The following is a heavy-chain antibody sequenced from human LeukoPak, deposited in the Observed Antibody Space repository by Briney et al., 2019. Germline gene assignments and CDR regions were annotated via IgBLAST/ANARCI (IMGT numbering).Heavy chain of an antibody. CDR1: GFTFSCYG. V-gene: IGHV3-30*18. D-gene: IGHD3-10*01. CDR2: ISYDGSDT. CDR3: AKDFIVQSYYGSGSYMYYGMDV. Sequence: QSGGSLRLSCAASGFTFSCYGMHWVRQAQGKGLEWVAVISYDGSDTYYVDSVKGRITISRDNSKNTLYLQMNSLRAEDTAVYYCAKDFIVQSYYGSGSYMYYGMDVWGPGTTVTVSS. J-gene: IGHJ6*02.